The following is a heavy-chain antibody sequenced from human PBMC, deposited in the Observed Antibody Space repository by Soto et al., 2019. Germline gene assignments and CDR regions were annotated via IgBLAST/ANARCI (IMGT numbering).Heavy chain of an antibody. CDR2: IWYDGSNE. J-gene: IGHJ4*02. CDR3: ARERGFVRGVLRYYLDY. CDR1: GYSFRSYG. Sequence: QVKLVESGGGVVQPGGSLRLSCAASGYSFRSYGMHWVRQAPGKGLEWVALIWYDGSNEYYADSVQGRFTISRDNSETTVYLQMTSLSVEDTAIYYCARERGFVRGVLRYYLDYWGQGTLVTVSS. D-gene: IGHD3-10*01. V-gene: IGHV3-33*01.